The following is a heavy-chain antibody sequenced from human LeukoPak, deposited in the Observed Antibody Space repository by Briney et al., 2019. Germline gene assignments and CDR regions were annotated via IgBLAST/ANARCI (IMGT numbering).Heavy chain of an antibody. V-gene: IGHV3-72*01. CDR3: ARVRYCNSTTCRGAFDI. J-gene: IGHJ3*02. CDR1: GFTFSDHY. Sequence: GGSLRLSCAASGFTFSDHYMDWVRQAPGKGLEWVGRSRNKAKNFLTEYAASVKGGFTVSRDDSKNSLFLHMNSLKIEDTAIYFCARVRYCNSTTCRGAFDIWGQGTLVTVSS. D-gene: IGHD2-2*01. CDR2: SRNKAKNFLT.